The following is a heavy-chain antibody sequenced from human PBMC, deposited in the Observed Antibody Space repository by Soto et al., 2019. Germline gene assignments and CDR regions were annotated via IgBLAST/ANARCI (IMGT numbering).Heavy chain of an antibody. Sequence: PXVALRLSSAAPGFTFSGSSMHSVPQASGKGLEWVGRIRSKANSYATAYAASVKGRFTISRDDSKNTAYLQMNSLKTEDTAVYYCTRSSTSGSLSSIPNFDYWGQGTLVTVSS. J-gene: IGHJ4*02. CDR1: GFTFSGSS. CDR2: IRSKANSYAT. CDR3: TRSSTSGSLSSIPNFDY. V-gene: IGHV3-73*01. D-gene: IGHD2-2*01.